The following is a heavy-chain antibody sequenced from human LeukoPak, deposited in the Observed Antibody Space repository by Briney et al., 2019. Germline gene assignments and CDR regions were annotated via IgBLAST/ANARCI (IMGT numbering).Heavy chain of an antibody. D-gene: IGHD3-22*01. CDR2: IYYSGST. CDR1: GGSISSSSYY. V-gene: IGHV4-39*01. CDR3: ARQVGHGYYYVDDAFDI. J-gene: IGHJ3*02. Sequence: PSETLSLTCTVSGGSISSSSYYWGWIRQPPGKGLEWIGSIYYSGSTYYNPSLKSRVTISVDTSKNQFSLKLSSVTAADTAVYYCARQVGHGYYYVDDAFDIWGQGTMVTVSS.